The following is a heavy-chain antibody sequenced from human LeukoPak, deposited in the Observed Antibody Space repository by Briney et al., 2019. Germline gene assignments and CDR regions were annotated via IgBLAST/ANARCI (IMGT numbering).Heavy chain of an antibody. D-gene: IGHD2-21*01. J-gene: IGHJ3*02. CDR1: GFTFSSYE. V-gene: IGHV3-48*03. CDR2: IISSGSTI. Sequence: GGSLRLSCAASGFTFSSYEMNWVRQAPGKGLEWVSYIISSGSTIYYADSVKGRFTISRDNAKNSLYLQMNSLRAEDTAVYYCASPHYSLYAFDIWGQGTMVTVSS. CDR3: ASPHYSLYAFDI.